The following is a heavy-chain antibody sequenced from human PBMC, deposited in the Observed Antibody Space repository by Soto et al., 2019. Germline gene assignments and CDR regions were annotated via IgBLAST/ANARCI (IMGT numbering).Heavy chain of an antibody. CDR1: GYSISSGYY. Sequence: SETLSLTCAVYGYSISSGYYWGWIRQPPGKGLEWIGSIYHSGSTYYNPSLKSRVTISVDTSKNQFSLKLSSVTAADTAVYYCARDRISYCSSTSCYRYYYGMDVWGQGTTVTVSS. V-gene: IGHV4-38-2*02. CDR2: IYHSGST. D-gene: IGHD2-2*02. J-gene: IGHJ6*02. CDR3: ARDRISYCSSTSCYRYYYGMDV.